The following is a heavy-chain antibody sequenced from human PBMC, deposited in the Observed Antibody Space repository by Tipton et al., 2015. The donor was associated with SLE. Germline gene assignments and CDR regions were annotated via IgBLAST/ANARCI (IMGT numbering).Heavy chain of an antibody. D-gene: IGHD1-20*01. Sequence: GLVKPSETLSLTCSVSGGSIRSYYWSWIRQPAGKGLEWIGRIYTSGSTNYNPSLKSRVTISVDTSKNQFSLKLRSVTAADTAVYYCARQLTAYWYFDLWGRGTLVTVSS. CDR3: ARQLTAYWYFDL. CDR1: GGSIRSYY. J-gene: IGHJ2*01. CDR2: IYTSGST. V-gene: IGHV4-4*07.